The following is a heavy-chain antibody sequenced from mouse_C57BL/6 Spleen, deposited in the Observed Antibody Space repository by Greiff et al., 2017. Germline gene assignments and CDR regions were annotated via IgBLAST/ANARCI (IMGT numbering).Heavy chain of an antibody. V-gene: IGHV1-19*01. Sequence: EVQLQESGPVLVKPGASVKMSCKASGYTFTDYYMNWVKQSHGKSLEWIGVINPYNGGTSYNQKFKGKATLTVDKSSSTAYMELNSLTSEDSAVYYCAREGGIRSTMVTTGGGFAYWGQGTLVTVSA. J-gene: IGHJ3*01. CDR3: AREGGIRSTMVTTGGGFAY. CDR2: INPYNGGT. CDR1: GYTFTDYY. D-gene: IGHD2-2*01.